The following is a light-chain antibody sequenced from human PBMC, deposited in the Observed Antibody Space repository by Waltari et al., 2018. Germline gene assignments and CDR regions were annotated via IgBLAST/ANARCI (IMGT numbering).Light chain of an antibody. CDR1: QSVGSS. J-gene: IGKJ2*01. Sequence: LVMTQSPATLSVSPGEPATLSCWASQSVGSSLAWYQQKPGQAPRLLIFGASSRAIGIPARISGSGSGTEFSLTISSLKSADFTVYYCQQYNSWPHTFGQGTKLEI. V-gene: IGKV3-15*01. CDR3: QQYNSWPHT. CDR2: GAS.